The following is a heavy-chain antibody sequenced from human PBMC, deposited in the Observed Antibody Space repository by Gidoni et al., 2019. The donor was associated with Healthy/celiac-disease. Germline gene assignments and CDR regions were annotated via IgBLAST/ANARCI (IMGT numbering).Heavy chain of an antibody. J-gene: IGHJ4*02. Sequence: QVQLVQSGPAVEKPGSSLNVSCKASGGTFSTYAISWVRQAPGQGLEWMGGIIPIFGTANYEQKFQGRVTITADESTSTAYMELSSLRSEDKAVYYCARGRYCSSTSCYNKTDYWGQGTLVTVSS. CDR3: ARGRYCSSTSCYNKTDY. CDR2: IIPIFGTA. D-gene: IGHD2-2*02. CDR1: GGTFSTYA. V-gene: IGHV1-69*01.